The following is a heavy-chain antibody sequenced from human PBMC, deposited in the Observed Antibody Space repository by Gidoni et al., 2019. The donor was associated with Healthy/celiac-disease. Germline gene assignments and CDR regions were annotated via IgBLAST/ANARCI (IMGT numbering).Heavy chain of an antibody. J-gene: IGHJ4*02. CDR2: INHSGST. D-gene: IGHD3-22*01. CDR3: ARKWLIPDY. V-gene: IGHV4-34*01. CDR1: GGSFSGYY. Sequence: QVQLQQWGAGLLKPSETLSLTCAVHGGSFSGYYWSWIRQPPGKGLEWIGEINHSGSTNYNPSLKSRVTISVDTSKNQFSLKLSSVTAADTAVYYCARKWLIPDYWGQGTLVTVSS.